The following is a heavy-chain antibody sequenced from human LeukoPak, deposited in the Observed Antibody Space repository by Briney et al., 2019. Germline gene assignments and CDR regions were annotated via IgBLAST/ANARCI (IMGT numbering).Heavy chain of an antibody. Sequence: GESLKISCKGSGYSFTSYWIGWVRQMPGKGLEWMGIIYPVDSDTKYSPSFQGQVTISAEKSISTAYLQWSSLKASDTAMYYCARLAFCTNAVCFSNYYYSMDVWGRGTTVTVSS. D-gene: IGHD2-8*01. CDR3: ARLAFCTNAVCFSNYYYSMDV. CDR2: IYPVDSDT. J-gene: IGHJ6*03. V-gene: IGHV5-51*03. CDR1: GYSFTSYW.